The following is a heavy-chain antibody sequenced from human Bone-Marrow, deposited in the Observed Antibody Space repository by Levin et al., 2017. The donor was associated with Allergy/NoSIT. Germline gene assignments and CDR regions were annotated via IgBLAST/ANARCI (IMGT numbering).Heavy chain of an antibody. CDR1: GYTFTSYD. CDR2: MNPNSGNT. CDR3: ARGTPILGPEGMDV. J-gene: IGHJ6*02. D-gene: IGHD3-16*01. Sequence: ASVKVSCKASGYTFTSYDINWVRQATGQGLEWMGWMNPNSGNTGYAQKFQGRVTMTRNTSISTAYMELSSLRSEDTAVYYCARGTPILGPEGMDVWGQGTTVTVSS. V-gene: IGHV1-8*01.